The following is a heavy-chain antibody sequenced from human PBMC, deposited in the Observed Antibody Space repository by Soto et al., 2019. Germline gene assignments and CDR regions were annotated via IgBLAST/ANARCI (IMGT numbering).Heavy chain of an antibody. V-gene: IGHV4-30-4*01. CDR1: GGSIRSEDYY. D-gene: IGHD2-2*01. CDR2: IYYSGST. J-gene: IGHJ6*02. Sequence: SETLSLTCTVSGGSIRSEDYYWSWIRQPPGKGLEWIGYIYYSGSTHYNPSLMSRVSISVDTSKNQFSLKLTSVTAADTAVYYCARDGSSTHYSYGMDVWGQGTTVTVSS. CDR3: ARDGSSTHYSYGMDV.